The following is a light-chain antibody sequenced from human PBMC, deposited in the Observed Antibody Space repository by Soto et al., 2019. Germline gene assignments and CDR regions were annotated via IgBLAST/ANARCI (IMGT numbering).Light chain of an antibody. CDR1: QSVDSNY. J-gene: IGKJ2*01. CDR2: DAS. V-gene: IGKV3D-15*01. Sequence: EIVLTQSPDTLSLSPGERATLSCRASQSVDSNYLAWYQQKPGQAPRVLIYDASIRATGIPDRFSGSGSGTELTLTISSLQSEDFAVYYCQQYNNWHPRDPFGQGTKV. CDR3: QQYNNWHPRDP.